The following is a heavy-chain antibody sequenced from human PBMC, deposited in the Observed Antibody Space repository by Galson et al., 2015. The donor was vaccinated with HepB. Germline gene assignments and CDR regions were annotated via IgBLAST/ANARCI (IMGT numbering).Heavy chain of an antibody. CDR3: ARSYSDILTAYYKGGYYYMDV. V-gene: IGHV4-39*01. D-gene: IGHD3-9*01. CDR1: RGSLSSSNYY. Sequence: ETLSLTCTVSRGSLSSSNYYWGWIRQPPGKGLEWIGNIYYSGSTYYNPSLKSRVTISVDTSKNQYSLKLSSVTAADTAVYYCARSYSDILTAYYKGGYYYMDVWGKGTTVTVSS. CDR2: IYYSGST. J-gene: IGHJ6*03.